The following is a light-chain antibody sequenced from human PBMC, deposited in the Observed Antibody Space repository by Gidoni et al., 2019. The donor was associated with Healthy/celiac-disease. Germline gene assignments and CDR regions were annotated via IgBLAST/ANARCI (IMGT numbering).Light chain of an antibody. J-gene: IGLJ1*01. CDR1: SSSVGGYDY. Sequence: QSALTQPASVSGSPGHSITISCTGTSSSVGGYDYVSWYQQHPGKAPKLMIYEVSNRPSGISNRFSGSKSGNTASLSISGLQAEDEADYYCSSYTSINTRVFGTGTKVTVL. CDR3: SSYTSINTRV. V-gene: IGLV2-14*01. CDR2: EVS.